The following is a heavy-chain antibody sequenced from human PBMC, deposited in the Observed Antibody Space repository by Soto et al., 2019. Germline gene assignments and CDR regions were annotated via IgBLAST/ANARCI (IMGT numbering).Heavy chain of an antibody. CDR3: ASHDPGARFDP. CDR1: RYIFTAYF. J-gene: IGHJ5*02. CDR2: INPNNGAT. Sequence: QVQLVQSGAEVKKPGASVKVSCKAPRYIFTAYFMHWVRQAPGQGLGWMGWINPNNGATHYGLSFQGRVTMTRDPSISTAYMELSSLRSDDTAVYYCASHDPGARFDPWGQGTLVIVSS. D-gene: IGHD1-1*01. V-gene: IGHV1-2*02.